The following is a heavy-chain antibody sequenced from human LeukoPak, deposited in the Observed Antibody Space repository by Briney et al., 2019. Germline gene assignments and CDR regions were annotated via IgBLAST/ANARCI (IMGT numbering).Heavy chain of an antibody. Sequence: AVKVFCKASGGTFSSYAISGVRQAPGQGLERMGGIIPIFGTANYAQKFQGRVTITTDESTSTAYMELSSLRSEDTAVYYCASVGELLPYYYYYMDVWGKGTTVTVSS. D-gene: IGHD1-26*01. V-gene: IGHV1-69*05. CDR1: GGTFSSYA. CDR3: ASVGELLPYYYYYMDV. CDR2: IIPIFGTA. J-gene: IGHJ6*03.